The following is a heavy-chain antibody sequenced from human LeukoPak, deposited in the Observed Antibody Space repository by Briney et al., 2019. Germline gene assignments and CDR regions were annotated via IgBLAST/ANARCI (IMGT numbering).Heavy chain of an antibody. Sequence: SGTLSLTCAVSGVSVSSPNWWTWVRQPPGEGLEWIGEVHLSGRTNYNPSLESRVTMSVDMSENHISLKLTSVTAADTAVYYCAREGGPYRPLDYSGQGTLVTVSS. CDR2: VHLSGRT. CDR1: GVSVSSPNW. V-gene: IGHV4-4*02. CDR3: AREGGPYRPLDY. J-gene: IGHJ4*02.